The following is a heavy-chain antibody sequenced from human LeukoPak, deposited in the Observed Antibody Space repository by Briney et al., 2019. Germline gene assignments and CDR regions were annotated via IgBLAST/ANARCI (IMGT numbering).Heavy chain of an antibody. D-gene: IGHD3-22*01. CDR1: GGAISSTNW. J-gene: IGHJ1*01. CDR2: IYHSGST. V-gene: IGHV4-4*02. CDR3: ARLSSGRPHEYFQH. Sequence: SGTLSLTCAVSGGAISSTNWWSWVRQPPGKGLEWIGEIYHSGSTNYNPPLKNRATISVDTSKNQFSLKLTSVTAADTAVYYCARLSSGRPHEYFQHWGQGTLVTVSS.